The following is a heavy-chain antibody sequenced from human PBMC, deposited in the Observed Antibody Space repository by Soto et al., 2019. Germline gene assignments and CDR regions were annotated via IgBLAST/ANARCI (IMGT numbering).Heavy chain of an antibody. J-gene: IGHJ4*02. Sequence: EVQLLESGGGLVQPGGSLRLSCAASGFTFSSYAMSWVRQAPGKGLEWVSAISGSGGSTYYADSVKGRFTISRDNSKNALNLQMNSLRAEDTAVYYWAKDLSYGDYGYFDYWGQGTLVTVSS. CDR2: ISGSGGST. D-gene: IGHD4-17*01. CDR1: GFTFSSYA. V-gene: IGHV3-23*01. CDR3: AKDLSYGDYGYFDY.